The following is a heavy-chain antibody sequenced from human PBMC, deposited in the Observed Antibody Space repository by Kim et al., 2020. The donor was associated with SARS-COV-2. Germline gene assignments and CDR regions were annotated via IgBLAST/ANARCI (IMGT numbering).Heavy chain of an antibody. CDR2: TT. CDR3: ATDEIGSYKY. V-gene: IGHV3-72*01. D-gene: IGHD1-26*01. J-gene: IGHJ4*02. Sequence: TTKYAASVKGRFTISRDNSENSLYLQMNSLKPEDTAVYYCATDEIGSYKYWGQGTLVTVSS.